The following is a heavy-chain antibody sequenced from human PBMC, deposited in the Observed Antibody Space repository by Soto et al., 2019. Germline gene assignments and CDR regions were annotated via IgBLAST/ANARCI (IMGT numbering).Heavy chain of an antibody. CDR2: ISQDGTIA. J-gene: IGHJ4*02. CDR3: LRDQRHWNEFADQ. CDR1: GFAFGSYW. Sequence: EVQLVESGGGLVQPGGSLRLSCAASGFAFGSYWMHWVRQAPGTGLVWVSRISQDGTIATQADSVKGRFTISRDNAKNTLYLQMNRLRADDTAVYYCLRDQRHWNEFADQWGQGTLVTVSS. D-gene: IGHD1-1*01. V-gene: IGHV3-74*01.